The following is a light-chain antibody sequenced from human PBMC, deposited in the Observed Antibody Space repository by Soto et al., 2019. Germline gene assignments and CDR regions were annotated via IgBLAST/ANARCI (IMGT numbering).Light chain of an antibody. Sequence: EIVLTQSPGTLSLSPGERATLSCRASQSISSYLAWYQKKPGQATRLLNYEASNRATGIPARFSGSGSGTDFTLTISSLEHEDFAVYYCQQYGSSRTFGQGTKVDIK. CDR1: QSISSY. CDR3: QQYGSSRT. CDR2: EAS. V-gene: IGKV3-11*01. J-gene: IGKJ1*01.